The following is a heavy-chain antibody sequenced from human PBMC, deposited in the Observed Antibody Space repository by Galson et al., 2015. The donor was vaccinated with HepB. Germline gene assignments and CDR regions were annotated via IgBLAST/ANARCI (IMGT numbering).Heavy chain of an antibody. J-gene: IGHJ5*01. V-gene: IGHV7-4-1*02. CDR3: ARGPQCGSRNYFNAWFDS. CDR2: INTNTGNP. Sequence: SVKVSCKAFGYIFTDYSINWVRQAPGQGLEWMGCINTNTGNPIYAQGSTGQFVFSLDTSVTTTYLQITSLKSEDTAVYYCARGPQCGSRNYFNAWFDSWGQGTLVTVSS. D-gene: IGHD3-10*01. CDR1: GYIFTDYS.